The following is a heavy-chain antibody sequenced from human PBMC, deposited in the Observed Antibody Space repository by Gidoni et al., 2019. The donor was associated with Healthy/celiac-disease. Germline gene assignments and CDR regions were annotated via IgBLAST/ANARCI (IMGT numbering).Heavy chain of an antibody. Sequence: QVQLVQSGAEVQKPGASVKVSCKVSGSPLTALSMHWVRQSPGKGLEWMGGFDPEDGETIYAQKFQGRVTMTEDTSTETAYMELSSLRSEDTAVYYCATTLRFLEWLSYFDYWGQGTLVTVSS. CDR1: GSPLTALS. CDR3: ATTLRFLEWLSYFDY. D-gene: IGHD3-3*01. J-gene: IGHJ4*02. CDR2: FDPEDGET. V-gene: IGHV1-24*01.